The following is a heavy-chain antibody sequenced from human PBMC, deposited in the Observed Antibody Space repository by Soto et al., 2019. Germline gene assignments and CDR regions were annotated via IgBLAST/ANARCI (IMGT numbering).Heavy chain of an antibody. CDR3: ARGHCGGDCYSGSDWFDP. J-gene: IGHJ5*02. Sequence: PVGSLRLSCAASGFTFDDYAMNWVRQAPGKGLEWVSGISWNSGSRGYADSVRGRFTISRDNAKKSLYLQMNSLRAEDTALYYCARGHCGGDCYSGSDWFDPWGQGTLVNVSS. D-gene: IGHD2-21*02. V-gene: IGHV3-9*01. CDR1: GFTFDDYA. CDR2: ISWNSGSR.